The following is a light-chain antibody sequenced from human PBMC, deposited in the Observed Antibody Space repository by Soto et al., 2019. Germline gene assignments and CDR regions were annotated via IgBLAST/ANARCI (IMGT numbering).Light chain of an antibody. CDR1: SSNIGSNT. V-gene: IGLV1-44*01. J-gene: IGLJ1*01. CDR2: SSN. CDR3: AAWDDSLNGV. Sequence: QSVLTQPPSASGTPGQRVTISCSGSSSNIGSNTVNWYQQLPGTAPKLLIYSSNQRPSGVPDRFSGSKSGTSASLAISGLQSEDEADYYCAAWDDSLNGVFGTGTKVPS.